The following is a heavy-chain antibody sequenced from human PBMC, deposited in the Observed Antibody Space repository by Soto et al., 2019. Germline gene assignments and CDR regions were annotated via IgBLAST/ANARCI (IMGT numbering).Heavy chain of an antibody. Sequence: SETLSLTCAVYGGSFSGYHCNCIRHPPWKGLEWIVEINHSGSTNYNPSLKSRATISVDMSQNQFSLKLTSVTAADTAVYYCARIPGSDYSDPHDYWGQGTLVTVSS. CDR3: ARIPGSDYSDPHDY. D-gene: IGHD4-17*01. V-gene: IGHV4-34*01. CDR2: INHSGST. J-gene: IGHJ4*02. CDR1: GGSFSGYH.